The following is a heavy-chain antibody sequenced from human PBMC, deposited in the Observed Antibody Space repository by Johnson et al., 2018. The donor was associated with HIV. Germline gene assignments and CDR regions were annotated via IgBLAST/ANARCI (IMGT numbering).Heavy chain of an antibody. D-gene: IGHD1-1*01. V-gene: IGHV3-15*01. J-gene: IGHJ3*01. CDR3: TTGLYWSDAFDV. CDR1: GFTFSDAW. Sequence: VQLVESGGGLVKPGGSLALSCAASGFTFSDAWMNWVRQAPGKGLEWVGRIKSRANSGTADYAAPVSGRFTFSTDASKTTLYLRMNSLKTEDTGVYYCTTGLYWSDAFDVWGRGTVVTVSP. CDR2: IKSRANSGTA.